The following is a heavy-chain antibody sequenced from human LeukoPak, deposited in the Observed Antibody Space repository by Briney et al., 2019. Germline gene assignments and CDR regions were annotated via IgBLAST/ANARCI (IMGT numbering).Heavy chain of an antibody. CDR2: ISYDGSNK. V-gene: IGHV3-30*04. D-gene: IGHD6-19*01. J-gene: IGHJ4*02. CDR3: ASVTYSSGRTDY. Sequence: PGGSLRLSCAASGFTFSSYAMHWVRQAPGKGLEWVAVISYDGSNKYYADSVKGRFTISRDNSKNTLYLQMNSLRAEDTAVYYCASVTYSSGRTDYWGQGTLVTVSS. CDR1: GFTFSSYA.